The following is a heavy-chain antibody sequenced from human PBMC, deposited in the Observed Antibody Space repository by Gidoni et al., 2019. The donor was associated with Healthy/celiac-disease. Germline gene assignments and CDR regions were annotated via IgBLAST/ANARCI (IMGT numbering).Heavy chain of an antibody. J-gene: IGHJ6*02. CDR1: GGSISSGGYY. Sequence: QVQLQESGPGLVKPSQTLSLTCTVSGGSISSGGYYWSWIRQHPGKGLEWIGYIYYSGSTYYNPSLKSRVTISVDTSKNQFSLKLSSVTAADTAVYYCAIYYDFWSGYPGHYYGMDVWGQGTTVTVSS. V-gene: IGHV4-31*03. CDR3: AIYYDFWSGYPGHYYGMDV. CDR2: IYYSGST. D-gene: IGHD3-3*01.